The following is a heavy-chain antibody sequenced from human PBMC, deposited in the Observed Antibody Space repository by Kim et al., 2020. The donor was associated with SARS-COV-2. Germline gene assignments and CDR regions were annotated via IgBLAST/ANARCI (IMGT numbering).Heavy chain of an antibody. V-gene: IGHV3-23*01. CDR3: AKSYGNNALLIDY. CDR1: GFTFSNYA. CDR2: VVGSGDST. J-gene: IGHJ4*02. Sequence: GGSLRLSCAASGFTFSNYAMNWVRQAPGKGLEWVSAVVGSGDSTYYANSVKGRFTISRDNSKNTLYLQMNTLRAEDTAVYYCAKSYGNNALLIDYWGQGTLVTVSS. D-gene: IGHD3-16*01.